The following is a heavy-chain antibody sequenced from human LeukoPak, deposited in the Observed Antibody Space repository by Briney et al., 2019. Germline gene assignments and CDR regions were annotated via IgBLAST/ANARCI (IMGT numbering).Heavy chain of an antibody. CDR3: ARDGPTMVRGVITYYFDY. Sequence: ASVKVSCKASGYTFTSYYMHWMRQAPGQGLEWMGIINPSGGSTSYAQKFQGRVTMTRDTSTSTVYMELNSLRAEDTAVYYCARDGPTMVRGVITYYFDYWGQGTLVTVSS. CDR1: GYTFTSYY. J-gene: IGHJ4*02. D-gene: IGHD3-10*01. V-gene: IGHV1-46*01. CDR2: INPSGGST.